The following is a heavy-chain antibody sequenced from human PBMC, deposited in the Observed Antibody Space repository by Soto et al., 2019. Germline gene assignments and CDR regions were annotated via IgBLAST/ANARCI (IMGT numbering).Heavy chain of an antibody. CDR2: IYPRDSDT. CDR1: GYTFTNYW. Sequence: GESLKLSCEASGYTFTNYWIGWVRQMPGTGLEWMGIIYPRDSDTRYSPSFQDQVTMSVDKSIGTAYLQWSSLKASDTAMYYCMRHSGKIESPVCPRRFDYWGQGTLVTLSS. D-gene: IGHD6-13*01. V-gene: IGHV5-51*01. J-gene: IGHJ4*02. CDR3: MRHSGKIESPVCPRRFDY.